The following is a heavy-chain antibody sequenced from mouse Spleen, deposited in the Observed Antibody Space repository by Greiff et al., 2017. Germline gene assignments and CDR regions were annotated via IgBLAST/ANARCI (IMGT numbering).Heavy chain of an antibody. D-gene: IGHD2-3*01. CDR3: AIPIYDGYLDY. V-gene: IGHV1-74*01. Sequence: QVQLKQPGAELVKPGASVKVSCKASGYTFTSYWMHWVKQRPGQGLEWIGRIHPSDSDTNYNQKFKGKATLTVDKSSSTAYMQLSSLTSEDSAVYYCAIPIYDGYLDYWGQGTTLTVSS. CDR1: GYTFTSYW. CDR2: IHPSDSDT. J-gene: IGHJ2*01.